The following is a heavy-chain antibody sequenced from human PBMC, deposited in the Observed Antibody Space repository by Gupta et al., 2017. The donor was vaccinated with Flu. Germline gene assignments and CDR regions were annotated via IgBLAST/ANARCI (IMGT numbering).Heavy chain of an antibody. D-gene: IGHD3-16*01. CDR3: ARAGGDDSHTTNYYYYGMDV. Sequence: QVQLQESGPGLVKPSQTLSLTCTVSGGSISSGSYYWSWIRQPAGKGLEWIGRIYTSGSTNYNPSLKSRVTISVDTSKNQFSLKLSSVTAADTAVYYCARAGGDDSHTTNYYYYGMDVWGQGTTVTVSS. CDR1: GGSISSGSYY. V-gene: IGHV4-61*02. J-gene: IGHJ6*02. CDR2: IYTSGST.